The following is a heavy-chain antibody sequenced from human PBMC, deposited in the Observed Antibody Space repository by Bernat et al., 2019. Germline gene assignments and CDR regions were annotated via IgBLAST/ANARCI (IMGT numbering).Heavy chain of an antibody. V-gene: IGHV2-5*02. Sequence: QITLKESGPTLVKPTQTLTLTCTFSGFSLSTSGVGVGWIRQPPGKALELLALIYWDDDKRYSPSLKSRLTITKDTSKNQVVLTMTNMDPVDTATYYCAHGLRYNGYNWFDPWGQGTLVTVSS. CDR1: GFSLSTSGVG. J-gene: IGHJ5*02. D-gene: IGHD1-1*01. CDR3: AHGLRYNGYNWFDP. CDR2: IYWDDDK.